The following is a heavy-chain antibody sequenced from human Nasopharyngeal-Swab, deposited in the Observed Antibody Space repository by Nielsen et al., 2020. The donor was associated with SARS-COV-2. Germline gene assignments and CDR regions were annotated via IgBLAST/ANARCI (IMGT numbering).Heavy chain of an antibody. V-gene: IGHV3-72*01. Sequence: GGSLRLSCAASGFTFTNYAMHWVRQAPGMGLEWVGRIRNKDKRYTTEYAASVKGRFTISRDDSKNSLYLQMNSLKTEDAAVYYCVRVGPYCGDDCYSRFFDYWGQGTLVTVSS. D-gene: IGHD2-21*02. J-gene: IGHJ4*02. CDR2: IRNKDKRYTT. CDR3: VRVGPYCGDDCYSRFFDY. CDR1: GFTFTNYA.